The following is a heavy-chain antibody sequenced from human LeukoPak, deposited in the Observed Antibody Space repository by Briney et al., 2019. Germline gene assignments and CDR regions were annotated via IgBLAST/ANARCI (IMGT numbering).Heavy chain of an antibody. V-gene: IGHV1-18*04. CDR2: ISGYNGNT. CDR3: ARKAGYGGLDY. Sequence: ASVKVSCKASGYTFSNYGISWVRQAPGQGPEWMGWISGYNGNTNCAQKLQGRVTMTTDTSTSTVYMELRSLIPDDTAVYYCARKAGYGGLDYWGQGTLVTVSS. D-gene: IGHD4-23*01. J-gene: IGHJ4*02. CDR1: GYTFSNYG.